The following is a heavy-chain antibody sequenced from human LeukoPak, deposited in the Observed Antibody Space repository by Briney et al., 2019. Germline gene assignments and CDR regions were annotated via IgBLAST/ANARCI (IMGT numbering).Heavy chain of an antibody. Sequence: QPGGSLRLSCAASGFTFSSYWMSWVRQAPGKGLEWVANIKQDGTEKYVDSVRGRFTISRDNAKKSLYLQMNSLRAEGTAVYYCARGKYYDYVWGSSTWYFDLWGRGTLVTVSS. CDR1: GFTFSSYW. CDR2: IKQDGTEK. CDR3: ARGKYYDYVWGSSTWYFDL. J-gene: IGHJ2*01. V-gene: IGHV3-7*04. D-gene: IGHD3-16*01.